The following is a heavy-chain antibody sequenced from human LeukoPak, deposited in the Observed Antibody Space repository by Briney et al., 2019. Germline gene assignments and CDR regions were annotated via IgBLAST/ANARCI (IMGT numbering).Heavy chain of an antibody. CDR3: ARVPYFMDRGVTFDY. CDR1: GFTFSSYW. D-gene: IGHD3-10*01. CDR2: IKQDGSEK. J-gene: IGHJ4*02. V-gene: IGHV3-7*01. Sequence: PGGSQRLSCAASGFTFSSYWMSWVRQAPGKGLEWVANIKQDGSEKYYVDSVKGRFTISRDNAKNSLYLQMNSLRAEDTAVYYCARVPYFMDRGVTFDYWGQGTLVTVSS.